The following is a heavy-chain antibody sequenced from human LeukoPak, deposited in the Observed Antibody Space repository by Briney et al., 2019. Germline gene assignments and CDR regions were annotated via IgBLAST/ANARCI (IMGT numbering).Heavy chain of an antibody. CDR1: GFTFSSYW. D-gene: IGHD2-2*01. V-gene: IGHV3-7*03. CDR2: IKQDGSEK. Sequence: GGSLRLSCAASGFTFSSYWMSWVRQAPGKGLEWVANIKQDGSEKYYVGSVKGRFTISRDNAKNSLYLQMNSLRAEDTAVYYCARTVVVVPAATDWELERHYYFDYWGQGTLVTVSS. CDR3: ARTVVVVPAATDWELERHYYFDY. J-gene: IGHJ4*02.